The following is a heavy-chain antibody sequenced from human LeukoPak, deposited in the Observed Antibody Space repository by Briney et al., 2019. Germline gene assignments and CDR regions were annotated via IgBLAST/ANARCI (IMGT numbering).Heavy chain of an antibody. CDR1: GGSISIYY. J-gene: IGHJ4*02. V-gene: IGHV4-59*01. Sequence: PSETLSLTCTVSGGSISIYYWNWIRQPPGKGLEWIGSIYNSGSTTYNLSLKSRVTISGDTSKNQFSLKLSSVTAADTAVYYCTRDRELGFWGQGTLVTVSS. D-gene: IGHD1-26*01. CDR2: IYNSGST. CDR3: TRDRELGF.